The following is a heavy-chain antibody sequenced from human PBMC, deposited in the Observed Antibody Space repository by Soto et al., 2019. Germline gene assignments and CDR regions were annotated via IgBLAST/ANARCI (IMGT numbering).Heavy chain of an antibody. CDR2: IRSKAYGGTT. D-gene: IGHD4-17*01. CDR3: TRDRITVTTMNWFDP. J-gene: IGHJ5*02. Sequence: GGSLRLSCTASGFTFGDYAMSWFRQAPGKGLEWVGFIRSKAYGGTTEYAASVKGRFTISRDDSKSIAYLQMNSLKTEDTAVYYCTRDRITVTTMNWFDPWGQGTLVTVSS. CDR1: GFTFGDYA. V-gene: IGHV3-49*03.